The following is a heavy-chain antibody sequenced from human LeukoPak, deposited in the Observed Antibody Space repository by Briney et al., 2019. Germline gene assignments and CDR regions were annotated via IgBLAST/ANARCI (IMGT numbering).Heavy chain of an antibody. D-gene: IGHD3-22*01. CDR1: GGSISSSSYY. J-gene: IGHJ4*02. CDR2: IYYSGST. Sequence: PSETLSLTCTVSGGSISSSSYYWGWIRQPPGKGLEWIGSIYYSGSTYYNPSLKSRVTISVDTSKNQFSLKLSSVTAADTAVYYCARAPNMITPQVYYFDYWGQGTLVTVSS. V-gene: IGHV4-39*01. CDR3: ARAPNMITPQVYYFDY.